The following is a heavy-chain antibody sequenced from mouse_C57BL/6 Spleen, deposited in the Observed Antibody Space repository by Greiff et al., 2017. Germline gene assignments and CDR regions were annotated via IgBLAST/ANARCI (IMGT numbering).Heavy chain of an antibody. CDR2: ISGGGGNT. J-gene: IGHJ1*03. V-gene: IGHV5-9*01. CDR3: ARAPCGSSHWYFDV. Sequence: DVMLVESGGGLVKPGGSLKLSCAASGFTFSSYTMPWVRQTPEKRLEWVATISGGGGNTYYPDSVKGRFTSYRDNAKNTQYLQMSSLRTEDTALYYCARAPCGSSHWYFDVWGTGTTVTVSS. D-gene: IGHD1-1*01. CDR1: GFTFSSYT.